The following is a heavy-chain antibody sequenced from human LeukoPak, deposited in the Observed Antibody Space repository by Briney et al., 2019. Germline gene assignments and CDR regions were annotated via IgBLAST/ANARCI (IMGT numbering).Heavy chain of an antibody. CDR2: ISSSGSTI. V-gene: IGHV3-11*01. D-gene: IGHD3-9*01. CDR3: ARGDYDILTARRDDAFDI. Sequence: PGGSLRLSCAASGFTFSDYYMSWIRQAPGKGLEWVSYISSSGSTIYYADSVKGRFTISRDNAKNSLYLQMNSLRAEDTAVYYCARGDYDILTARRDDAFDIWGQGTMVTVSS. J-gene: IGHJ3*02. CDR1: GFTFSDYY.